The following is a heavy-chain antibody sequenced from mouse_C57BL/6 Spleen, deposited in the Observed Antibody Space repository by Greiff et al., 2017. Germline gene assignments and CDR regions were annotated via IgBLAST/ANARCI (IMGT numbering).Heavy chain of an antibody. CDR1: GFTFSSYA. V-gene: IGHV5-9-1*02. Sequence: DVMLVESGEGLVKPGGSLKLSCAASGFTFSSYAMSWVRQTPEKRLEWVAYISSGGDYIYYADTVKGRFTISRDNARNTLYLQMSSLKSEDTAMYYCTTNWEYYYAMDYGGQGTSVTVSS. J-gene: IGHJ4*01. CDR3: TTNWEYYYAMDY. CDR2: ISSGGDYI. D-gene: IGHD4-1*01.